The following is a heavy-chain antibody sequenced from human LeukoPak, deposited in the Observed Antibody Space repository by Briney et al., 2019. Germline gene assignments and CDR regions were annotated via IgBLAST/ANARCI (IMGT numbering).Heavy chain of an antibody. CDR2: IYHSGST. J-gene: IGHJ4*02. V-gene: IGHV4-38-2*02. Sequence: SETLSLTCTVSGYSISSGYYWGWIRQPPGKGLEWIGSIYHSGSTYYNPSLKSRVTISVDTSKNQFSLKLSSVTAADTAVYYCASLYSGYDYVPLYFDYWGQGTLVTVSS. CDR1: GYSISSGYY. D-gene: IGHD5-12*01. CDR3: ASLYSGYDYVPLYFDY.